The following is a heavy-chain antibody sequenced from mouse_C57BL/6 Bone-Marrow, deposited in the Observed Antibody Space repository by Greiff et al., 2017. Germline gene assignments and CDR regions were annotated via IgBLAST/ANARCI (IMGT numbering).Heavy chain of an antibody. D-gene: IGHD4-1*01. CDR2: IDPENGDT. CDR1: GFNIKDDY. CDR3: TTDWDWFAY. V-gene: IGHV14-4*01. Sequence: VQLQQSGAELVRPGASVKLSCTASGFNIKDDYMHWVKQRPEQGLEWMGWIDPENGDTEYASKFQGKAPITTDTSSNTAYLQLSSLTSEDTAVYYCTTDWDWFAYWGQGTLVTVSA. J-gene: IGHJ3*01.